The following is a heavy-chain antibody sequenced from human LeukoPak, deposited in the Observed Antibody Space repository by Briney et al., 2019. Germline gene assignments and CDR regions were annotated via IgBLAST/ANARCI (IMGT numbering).Heavy chain of an antibody. CDR2: ISGSGGST. CDR3: AKTQPHIGVVVAATVGLDY. D-gene: IGHD2-15*01. V-gene: IGHV3-23*01. J-gene: IGHJ4*02. CDR1: GFTFSSYA. Sequence: GGSLRLSCAASGFTFSSYAMSWVRQAPGKGLEWVSAISGSGGSTYYAGSVKGRFTISRDNSKSTLYLQMNSLRAEDTAVYYCAKTQPHIGVVVAATVGLDYWGQGTLVTVSS.